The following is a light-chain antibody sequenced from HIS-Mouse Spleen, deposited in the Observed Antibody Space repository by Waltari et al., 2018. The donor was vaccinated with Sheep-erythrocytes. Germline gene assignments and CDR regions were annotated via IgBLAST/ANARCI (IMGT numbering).Light chain of an antibody. V-gene: IGLV1-47*01. CDR3: AAWDDSLSGPV. CDR1: SSNIGSNY. Sequence: QSVLTQPPSASGTPGQRVTISCSGSSSNIGSNYVYWYQQLPGTAPKLPIYRNNQRPSGVPDRFPGSKSGTSASLAISGLRSEDEADYYCAAWDDSLSGPVFGGGTKLTVL. CDR2: RNN. J-gene: IGLJ3*02.